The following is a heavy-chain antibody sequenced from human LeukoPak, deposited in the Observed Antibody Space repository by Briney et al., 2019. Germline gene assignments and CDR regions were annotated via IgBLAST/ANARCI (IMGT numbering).Heavy chain of an antibody. D-gene: IGHD4-17*01. Sequence: GGSLRLSCAVSGFSVNDNYMSWVRQAPGKGLQWVSVMFPDGRTYYADSVKGRFTISRDLARNTLLLQMHSLRADDTAVHYCARTDPVYGDYDYWGQGTLVTVSS. CDR2: MFPDGRT. J-gene: IGHJ4*02. CDR3: ARTDPVYGDYDY. V-gene: IGHV3-53*01. CDR1: GFSVNDNY.